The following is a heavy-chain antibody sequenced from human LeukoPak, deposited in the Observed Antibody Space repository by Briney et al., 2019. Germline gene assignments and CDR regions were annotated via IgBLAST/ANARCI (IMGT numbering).Heavy chain of an antibody. CDR2: FDPEDGET. J-gene: IGHJ5*02. D-gene: IGHD4-17*01. V-gene: IGHV1-24*01. Sequence: GASVRVSCKVSGYTLTELSMHWVRQAPGKGLAWMGGFDPEDGETIYAQKFQGRVTMTEDTSTDTAYMELSSLRSEDTAVYYCARDEYGVSSNWFDPWGQGTLVTVSS. CDR3: ARDEYGVSSNWFDP. CDR1: GYTLTELS.